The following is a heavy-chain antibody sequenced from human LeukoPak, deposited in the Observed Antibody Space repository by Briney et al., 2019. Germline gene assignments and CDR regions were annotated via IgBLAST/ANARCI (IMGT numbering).Heavy chain of an antibody. D-gene: IGHD4-11*01. CDR2: IYTGGST. J-gene: IGHJ5*02. V-gene: IGHV4-61*02. CDR1: GGFICSGGYY. Sequence: SETLSLTXSVSGGFICSGGYYWSWLGQPAGKGLQWIGRIYTGGSTNYNPSLKSRVTMSVDTSKNQFSLKLTSVTAADTAVYYCARTSTVTTAFDIWGQGTLVTVSS. CDR3: ARTSTVTTAFDI.